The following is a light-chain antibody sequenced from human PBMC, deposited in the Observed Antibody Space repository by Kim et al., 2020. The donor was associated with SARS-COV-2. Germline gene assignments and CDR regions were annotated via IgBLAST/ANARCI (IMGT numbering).Light chain of an antibody. CDR1: NSKIGSNL. Sequence: QSVLTQPPSVSAAPGQRVTISCSGGNSKIGSNLVSWYHQLPGTVPKLVVYDTYKRSSGIPDRFSGSKSDTSATLAITGLQTGDEGDYFCATWDDSLRTVAFGGGTQLTVL. CDR3: ATWDDSLRTVA. V-gene: IGLV1-51*01. J-gene: IGLJ3*02. CDR2: DTY.